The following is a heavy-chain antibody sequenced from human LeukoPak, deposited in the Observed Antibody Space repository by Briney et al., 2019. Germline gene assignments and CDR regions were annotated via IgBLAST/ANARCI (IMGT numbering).Heavy chain of an antibody. CDR1: GFTFTSYS. D-gene: IGHD1-26*01. J-gene: IGHJ4*02. V-gene: IGHV3-23*01. CDR2: ISGGGGST. CDR3: AKGGKWGVAPFDY. Sequence: GGSLRLSCAASGFTFTSYSMNWVRQAPGKGLEWVSTISGGGGSTYYADSVKGRFTISRDNSKNTLYLQVNSLRAEDTAVYYCAKGGKWGVAPFDYWGQGTLVTVSS.